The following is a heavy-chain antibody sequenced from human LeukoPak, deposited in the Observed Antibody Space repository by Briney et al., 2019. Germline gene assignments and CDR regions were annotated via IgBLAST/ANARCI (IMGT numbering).Heavy chain of an antibody. D-gene: IGHD3-3*01. CDR3: AKDSSPSIFGVVITTYYYGMDV. CDR1: GFTFSSYG. CDR2: ISYDGSNK. J-gene: IGHJ6*02. Sequence: GGSLRLSCAASGFTFSSYGMHWVRQAPGKGLEWVAVISYDGSNKYYADSVKGRFTISRDNPKNTLYLQMNSLRAEDTAVYYCAKDSSPSIFGVVITTYYYGMDVWGQGTTVTVSS. V-gene: IGHV3-30*18.